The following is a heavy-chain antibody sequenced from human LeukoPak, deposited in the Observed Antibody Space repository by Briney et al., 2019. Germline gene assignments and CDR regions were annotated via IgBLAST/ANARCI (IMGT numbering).Heavy chain of an antibody. V-gene: IGHV4-4*02. Sequence: PSETLSLTCAVSGGSISSTHWWSWVRQPPGKGLEWIGEIYHSGSTNYNPSLKSRVTISVDTSKDQFSLNLSSVTAADTAMYFCARDAHNATLGWYFDLWGRGALVTVSS. CDR2: IYHSGST. D-gene: IGHD2-2*01. CDR3: ARDAHNATLGWYFDL. CDR1: GGSISSTHW. J-gene: IGHJ2*01.